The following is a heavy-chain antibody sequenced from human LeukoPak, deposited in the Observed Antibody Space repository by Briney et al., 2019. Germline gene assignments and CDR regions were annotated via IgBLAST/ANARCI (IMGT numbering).Heavy chain of an antibody. CDR2: IRYDGSNK. J-gene: IGHJ4*02. CDR1: GFTFSSYG. Sequence: GGSLRLSCAASGFTFSSYGMHWDRQAPGKGLEWVAFIRYDGSNKYYADSVKGRFTVSRDNSKNTLYLQMDSLRTEDTAVYYCAKVPHSWGLFDSWGQGTLVTVSS. CDR3: AKVPHSWGLFDS. V-gene: IGHV3-30*02. D-gene: IGHD3-16*01.